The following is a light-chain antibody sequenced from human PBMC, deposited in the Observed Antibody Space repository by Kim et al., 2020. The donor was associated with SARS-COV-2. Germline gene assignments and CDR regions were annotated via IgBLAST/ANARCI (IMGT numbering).Light chain of an antibody. CDR2: QDS. J-gene: IGLJ1*01. CDR1: KSGDKY. Sequence: SYELTQPPSVSVSPGQTASITCSGDKSGDKYACWYQQKPGQSPVLVIYQDSKRPSGIPERFSGSNSGNTATLTISGTQAMDEADYYCQAWDSSTYVFGTG. CDR3: QAWDSSTYV. V-gene: IGLV3-1*01.